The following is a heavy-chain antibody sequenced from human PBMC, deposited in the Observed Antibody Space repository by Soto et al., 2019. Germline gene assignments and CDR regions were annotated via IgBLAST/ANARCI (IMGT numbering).Heavy chain of an antibody. D-gene: IGHD6-13*01. J-gene: IGHJ6*02. CDR2: IYPGDSDT. V-gene: IGHV5-51*01. CDR1: GYIFTSYW. Sequence: GESLKISCKGSGYIFTSYWIGWGLQMPVKGLEWMGIIYPGDSDTRYSPSFQGQVTISADKSISTAYLQWSSLKASDTAMYYCARLRYSSSWQYYYYGMDVWGQGTTVTVSS. CDR3: ARLRYSSSWQYYYYGMDV.